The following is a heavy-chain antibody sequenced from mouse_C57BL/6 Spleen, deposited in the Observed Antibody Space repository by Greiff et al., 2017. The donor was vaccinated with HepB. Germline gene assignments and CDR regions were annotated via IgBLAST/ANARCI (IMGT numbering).Heavy chain of an antibody. D-gene: IGHD1-1*01. CDR2: ISDGGSYT. CDR1: GFTFSSYA. V-gene: IGHV5-4*01. Sequence: EVMLVESGGGLVKPGGSLKLSCAASGFTFSSYAMSWVRQTPEKRLEWVATISDGGSYTYYPDNVKGRFTISRDNAKNNLYLQMSHLKSEDTAMYYCARDSRGSSAWFAYWGQGTLVTVSA. J-gene: IGHJ3*01. CDR3: ARDSRGSSAWFAY.